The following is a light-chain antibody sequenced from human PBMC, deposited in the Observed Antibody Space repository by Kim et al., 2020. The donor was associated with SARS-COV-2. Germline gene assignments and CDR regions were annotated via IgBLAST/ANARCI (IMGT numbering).Light chain of an antibody. V-gene: IGKV3-15*01. CDR3: QQYNNWPYT. CDR1: QSVSSN. Sequence: SVAPGERVTLSGRASQSVSSNFAWYQQKPGQAPRLLISGASTRATGIAARFSGSGSGTEFTLSISSLQSEDFAVYFCQQYNNWPYTFGQGTKLEI. CDR2: GAS. J-gene: IGKJ2*01.